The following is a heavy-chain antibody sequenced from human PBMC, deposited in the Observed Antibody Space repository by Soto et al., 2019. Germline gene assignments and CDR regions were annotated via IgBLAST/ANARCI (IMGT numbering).Heavy chain of an antibody. CDR3: AHAGDFDLLSFDR. J-gene: IGHJ4*02. Sequence: QITLKESGPPLVRPAQTLTLTCAFSGFSLTTTRMGVAWIRQPPGKALDWLALIYWDDDKRYSPSLKNRITVSKDTSTTRVVLTITSISTEDTGTYFGAHAGDFDLLSFDRWGPGTLVTVS. D-gene: IGHD2-15*01. CDR1: GFSLTTTRMG. CDR2: IYWDDDK. V-gene: IGHV2-5*02.